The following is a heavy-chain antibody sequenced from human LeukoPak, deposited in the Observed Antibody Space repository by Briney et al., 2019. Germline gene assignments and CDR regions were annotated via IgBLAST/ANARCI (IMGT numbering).Heavy chain of an antibody. Sequence: GGSLRLSCAASGFTVSSNYMTWVRQAPGKGLEWVSVIYSGGSTYYADSVKGRFTISRDNSKNTLYLQMNSLRAEDTAVYYCARDRPGGGCYYGLDYWGQGTLVTVSS. CDR2: IYSGGST. J-gene: IGHJ4*02. CDR1: GFTVSSNY. V-gene: IGHV3-53*01. D-gene: IGHD1-26*01. CDR3: ARDRPGGGCYYGLDY.